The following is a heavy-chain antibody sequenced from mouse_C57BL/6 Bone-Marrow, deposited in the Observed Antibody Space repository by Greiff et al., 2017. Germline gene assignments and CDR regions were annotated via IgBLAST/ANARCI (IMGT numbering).Heavy chain of an antibody. Sequence: EVQGVESGGDLVKPGGSLKLSCAASGFTFSSYGMSWVRQTPDKRLEWVATISSGGSYTYYPDSVKGRFTISRDNAKNTLYLQMSSLKSEDTAMYYWARRYYYGSSRYFDVWGTGTTVTVSS. CDR1: GFTFSSYG. CDR2: ISSGGSYT. D-gene: IGHD1-1*01. V-gene: IGHV5-6*01. CDR3: ARRYYYGSSRYFDV. J-gene: IGHJ1*03.